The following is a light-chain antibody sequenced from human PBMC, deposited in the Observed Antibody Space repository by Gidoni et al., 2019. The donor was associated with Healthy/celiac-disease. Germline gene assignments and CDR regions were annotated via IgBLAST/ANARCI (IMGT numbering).Light chain of an antibody. V-gene: IGKV1-39*01. CDR1: QSISSY. CDR3: QQSYSTPPYT. CDR2: AAS. J-gene: IGKJ2*01. Sequence: DIQMTQSPSSLSAAVGDRVTITCRASQSISSYLNWYQSKPGKAPKLLIYAASSLQSGVPSRFSGSGSGTDFTLTISSLQPEDFATYYCQQSYSTPPYTFGQXTKLEIK.